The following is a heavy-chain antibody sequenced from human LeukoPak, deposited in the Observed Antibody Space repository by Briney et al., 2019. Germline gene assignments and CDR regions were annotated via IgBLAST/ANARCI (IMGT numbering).Heavy chain of an antibody. V-gene: IGHV4-59*12. CDR2: IYYSGST. D-gene: IGHD6-13*01. Sequence: SETLSLTCTVSDGSISSYFWSWIRQPPGKGLEWIGHIYYSGSTNYNPSLKSRVTISVDTSKNQFSLKLSSVTAADTAVFYCARGSAAAHFDYWGQGTLVTVSS. CDR3: ARGSAAAHFDY. CDR1: DGSISSYF. J-gene: IGHJ4*02.